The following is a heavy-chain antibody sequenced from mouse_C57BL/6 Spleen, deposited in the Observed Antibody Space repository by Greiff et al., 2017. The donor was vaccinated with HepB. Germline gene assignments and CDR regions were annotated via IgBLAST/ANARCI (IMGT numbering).Heavy chain of an antibody. V-gene: IGHV2-3*01. CDR1: GFSLPSYG. Sequence: VQGVESGPGLVAPSQSLSITCTVSGFSLPSYGVSWVRQPPGKGLEWLGVIWGDGGTNYHSALISRLSISKDNPKSQVFLKLNSQQTDNKASYYGAKARSYLDYWGKGTTLTVSS. CDR3: AKARSYLDY. J-gene: IGHJ2*01. CDR2: IWGDGGT. D-gene: IGHD1-1*01.